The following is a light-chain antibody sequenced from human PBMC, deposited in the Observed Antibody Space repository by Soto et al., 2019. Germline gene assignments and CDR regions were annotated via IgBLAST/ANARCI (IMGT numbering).Light chain of an antibody. Sequence: DIQMTQSPSTLSASVGDRVTITCRASQRISSWLAWYQQKPGKAPKLLIYDASSLESGVPSRFSGSGSGTEFTLTISSLQPDDFATYYCQQYNSYPCTFGQGTTVAIK. J-gene: IGKJ1*01. CDR3: QQYNSYPCT. V-gene: IGKV1-5*01. CDR1: QRISSW. CDR2: DAS.